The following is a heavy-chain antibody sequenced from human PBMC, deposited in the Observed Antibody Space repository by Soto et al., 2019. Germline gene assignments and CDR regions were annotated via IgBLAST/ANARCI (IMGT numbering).Heavy chain of an antibody. Sequence: GSGPTLVNPTQTLTLTCTFSGFSLSTSGVGVGWIRQPPGKALEWLALIYWDDDKRYSPSLKSRLTITKDTSKNQVVLTMTNMDPVDTATYFCAHHLRDHYYDGSGYSHFGYWGQGTLVTVSS. D-gene: IGHD3-22*01. CDR3: AHHLRDHYYDGSGYSHFGY. J-gene: IGHJ4*02. CDR2: IYWDDDK. V-gene: IGHV2-5*02. CDR1: GFSLSTSGVG.